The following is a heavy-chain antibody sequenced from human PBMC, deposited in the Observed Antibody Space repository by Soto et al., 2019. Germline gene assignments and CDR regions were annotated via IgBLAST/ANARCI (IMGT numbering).Heavy chain of an antibody. CDR2: IIPQFAAA. J-gene: IGHJ3*02. CDR1: GGTFSSSP. Sequence: QVQLEQSGAEVKKPGSSVKVSCKASGGTFSSSPIYWVRQAPEQGLEWMGGIIPQFAAANYAQKFQGSVMMTADKSTSTAYLELSSLRSEDTAVYYCTTTPLNSSCGPDAFDIWGQGTMVTVSS. V-gene: IGHV1-69*06. CDR3: TTTPLNSSCGPDAFDI. D-gene: IGHD6-6*01.